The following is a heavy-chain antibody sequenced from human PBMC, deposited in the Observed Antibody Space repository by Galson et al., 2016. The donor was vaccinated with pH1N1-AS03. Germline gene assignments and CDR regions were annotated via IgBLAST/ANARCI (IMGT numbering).Heavy chain of an antibody. J-gene: IGHJ3*01. CDR1: GFTFTDYY. CDR2: ISSRGSTK. D-gene: IGHD6-13*01. Sequence: SLRLSCAASGFTFTDYYMTWIRQAPGKGLELISYISSRGSTKYYADSVKGRIAISRDDTKKSVYLQMDRLRVEDTAVYYCARDWGFSWTSRSTFDFWGQGTMVAVSA. V-gene: IGHV3-11*01. CDR3: ARDWGFSWTSRSTFDF.